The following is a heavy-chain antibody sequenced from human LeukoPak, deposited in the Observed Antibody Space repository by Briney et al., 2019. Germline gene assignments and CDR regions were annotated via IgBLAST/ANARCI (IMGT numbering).Heavy chain of an antibody. J-gene: IGHJ4*02. CDR2: ISSGSSYI. Sequence: GGSLRLSCAASGFTFSSYSMNWVRQAPGKGLEWVSSISSGSSYIYYADSVKGRFTISRDNAKNSLYLQMSSLRAEDTAVYYCASTRNSSYDYVWGKNYFDYWGQGTLVTVSS. D-gene: IGHD3-16*01. V-gene: IGHV3-21*01. CDR3: ASTRNSSYDYVWGKNYFDY. CDR1: GFTFSSYS.